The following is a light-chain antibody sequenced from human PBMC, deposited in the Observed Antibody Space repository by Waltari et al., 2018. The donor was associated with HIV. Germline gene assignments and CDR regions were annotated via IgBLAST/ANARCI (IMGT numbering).Light chain of an antibody. J-gene: IGKJ3*01. CDR2: GAS. Sequence: VMTQSPPTLSLSPGDRAALSCQTSQRISTNLAWYQQKPGKVPRVLIYGASNIATGIPERFSGSTSGADFTLTISSLQSEDPAVYYCQQYNSWPFTFGPGTRLEIK. CDR3: QQYNSWPFT. CDR1: QRISTN. V-gene: IGKV3-15*01.